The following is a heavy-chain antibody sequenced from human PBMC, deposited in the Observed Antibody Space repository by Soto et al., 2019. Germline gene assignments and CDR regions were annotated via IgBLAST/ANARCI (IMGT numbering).Heavy chain of an antibody. CDR1: GFTFSSYG. V-gene: IGHV3-33*01. D-gene: IGHD6-6*01. CDR3: ARDKRSSIPSGPRENWFDP. CDR2: IWYDGSNK. Sequence: GGSLRLSCAASGFTFSSYGMHWVRQAPGKGLEWVAVIWYDGSNKYYADSVKGRFTISRDNSKNTLYLQMNSLRAEDTAVYYCARDKRSSIPSGPRENWFDPWGQGTLVTVS. J-gene: IGHJ5*02.